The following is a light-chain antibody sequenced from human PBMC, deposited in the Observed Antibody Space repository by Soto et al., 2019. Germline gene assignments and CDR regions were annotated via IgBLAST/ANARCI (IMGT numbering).Light chain of an antibody. CDR3: QHYNAFPWP. Sequence: DIQMTQSPSTLSASVGDSVTITCRASQSIRNWLAWYQDKPGKAPKLLIYGASSLESGVPSRFSGSGSGTEFTLTIGGLQPDDFATYYCQHYNAFPWPFGQGTKVEIK. V-gene: IGKV1-5*01. J-gene: IGKJ1*01. CDR2: GAS. CDR1: QSIRNW.